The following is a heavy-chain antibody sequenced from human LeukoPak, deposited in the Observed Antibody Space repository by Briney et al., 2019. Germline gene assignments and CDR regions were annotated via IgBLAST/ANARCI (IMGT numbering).Heavy chain of an antibody. CDR2: IYYSGST. CDR3: ASWMTPQYFQH. V-gene: IGHV4-59*08. J-gene: IGHJ1*01. D-gene: IGHD1-1*01. Sequence: SETLFLTCTVSGASISSYYWSWIRQPPGKGLEWIGYIYYSGSTNYNPSLKSRVTISLDTSNNQFSLKLSSVTAADTAVYYCASWMTPQYFQHWGQGTLVTVSS. CDR1: GASISSYY.